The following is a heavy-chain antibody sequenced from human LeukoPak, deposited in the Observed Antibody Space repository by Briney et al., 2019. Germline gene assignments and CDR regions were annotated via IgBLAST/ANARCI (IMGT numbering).Heavy chain of an antibody. CDR3: ARASPADLAPFDY. Sequence: PSQTLSLTCTVSGGSISSGDYYWSWIPQPPGKGLEWIGYIYYSGSTYYNPSLKSRVTISVDTSKNQFSLKLSSVTAADTAVYYCARASPADLAPFDYWGQGTLVTVSS. CDR1: GGSISSGDYY. CDR2: IYYSGST. J-gene: IGHJ4*02. V-gene: IGHV4-30-4*01. D-gene: IGHD2-21*02.